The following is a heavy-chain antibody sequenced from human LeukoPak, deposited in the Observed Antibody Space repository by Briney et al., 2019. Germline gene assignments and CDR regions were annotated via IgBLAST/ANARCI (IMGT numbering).Heavy chain of an antibody. CDR2: IKQDGSEK. J-gene: IGHJ4*02. CDR3: ARAGQEWFGELGFDQ. D-gene: IGHD3-10*01. V-gene: IGHV3-7*01. CDR1: GFSFSRYW. Sequence: PGGSLRLSFAASGFSFSRYWMSWVRQAPGKGLEWVANIKQDGSEKNYVESVKGRFTISRDNAKNSLYLQTNSLRAEDTAVYYCARAGQEWFGELGFDQWGQGTLVIVSS.